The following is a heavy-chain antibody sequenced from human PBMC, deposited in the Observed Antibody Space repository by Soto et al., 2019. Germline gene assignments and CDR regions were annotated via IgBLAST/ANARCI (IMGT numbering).Heavy chain of an antibody. D-gene: IGHD4-17*01. Sequence: QVTLKEYGPVLVKPTEAFTLTCTVSGFSLTTGIMGVSWIRQSPVNSLEWLAHIFSDNERSYSTSMQGRLTIAKHSSGSQVVLSMTNIEPVDSGTYYCVRVNADSYPFYYVMDVWGKGTTVTVSS. CDR3: VRVNADSYPFYYVMDV. V-gene: IGHV2-26*01. CDR2: IFSDNER. CDR1: GFSLTTGIMG. J-gene: IGHJ6*04.